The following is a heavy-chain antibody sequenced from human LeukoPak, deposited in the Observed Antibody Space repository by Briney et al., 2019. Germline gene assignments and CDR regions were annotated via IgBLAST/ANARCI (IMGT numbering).Heavy chain of an antibody. V-gene: IGHV3-23*01. J-gene: IGHJ4*01. CDR2: ISSGGGNT. D-gene: IGHD3-10*01. CDR1: GFTFRNYD. CDR3: VRRFGTYYFDS. Sequence: GGSLRLSCATSGFTFRNYDMSWVRQAPGKGLEWVSAISSGGGNTYYPDSVRGRFTISRDNSKNTLHLQMNSLRVEDTALYYCVRRFGTYYFDSWGHGTLVIVSS.